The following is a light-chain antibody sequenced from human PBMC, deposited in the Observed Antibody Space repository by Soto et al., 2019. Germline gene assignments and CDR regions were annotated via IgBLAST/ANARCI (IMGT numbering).Light chain of an antibody. CDR3: QQRSNWPRT. CDR1: QNISSY. J-gene: IGKJ1*01. V-gene: IGKV3-11*01. CDR2: DVS. Sequence: IVLTQSPVTLPLSPGERATLSCRASQNISSYLIWYQQKPGQAPRLLMYDVSNRATGIPARFSGSGSGTDFTLTISSLEPEDLAVYYCQQRSNWPRTFGQGTKVEIK.